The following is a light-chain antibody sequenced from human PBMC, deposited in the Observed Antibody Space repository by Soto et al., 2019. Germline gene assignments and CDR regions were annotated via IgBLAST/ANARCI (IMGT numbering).Light chain of an antibody. V-gene: IGKV4-1*01. J-gene: IGKJ3*01. CDR2: WAS. CDR1: QSVSSSSSNKNY. Sequence: DIVMTQSPDSLAVSLGERATINCKSSQSVSSSSSNKNYLAWYQQKPGQSPRLLIYWASTRESGVPDRFSGSGSGTDFTLTISSLQAEDVAVYYCQQYYNTPRTFGPGTKVDIK. CDR3: QQYYNTPRT.